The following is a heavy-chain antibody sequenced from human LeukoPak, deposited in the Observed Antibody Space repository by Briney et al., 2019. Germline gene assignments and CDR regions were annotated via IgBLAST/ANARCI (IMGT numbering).Heavy chain of an antibody. CDR3: TREKSVVVPSSYYYFDV. V-gene: IGHV3-53*01. CDR1: GFTVSSNY. Sequence: GGSLRLSCAASGFTVSSNYMSWVRQAPGKGLEWVSLYSDGSTYYADSVKGRFTISRDNSKNTLYLQMDSLRVEDTAMYFCTREKSVVVPSSYYYFDVWGRGTLVTVAS. CDR2: YSDGST. J-gene: IGHJ2*01. D-gene: IGHD3-22*01.